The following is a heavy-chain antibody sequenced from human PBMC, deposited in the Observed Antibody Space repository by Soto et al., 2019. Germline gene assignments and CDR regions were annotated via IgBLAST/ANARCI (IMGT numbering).Heavy chain of an antibody. J-gene: IGHJ6*02. CDR3: ARITIFGVATEPIQYGMDV. D-gene: IGHD3-3*01. Sequence: GASVKVSCKASGYTFTGYYMHWVRQAPGQGLEWMGWINPNSGGTNYAQKFQGRVTMTRDTSISTAYMELSRLRSDDTAVYYCARITIFGVATEPIQYGMDVWGRGTTVTVSS. V-gene: IGHV1-2*02. CDR2: INPNSGGT. CDR1: GYTFTGYY.